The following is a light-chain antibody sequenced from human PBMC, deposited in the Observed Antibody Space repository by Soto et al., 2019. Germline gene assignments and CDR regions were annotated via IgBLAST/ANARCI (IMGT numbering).Light chain of an antibody. Sequence: IVLTQSPGSLSMSLGERATLSCRASQSVSSDFAWYQQKPGQAPSLLIFGASNRDTGVPDRFSGTGSGTDFTLSISSLQPEYFGTYYLQQCYMGWTFGQGTKVDIK. V-gene: IGKV3D-15*01. J-gene: IGKJ1*01. CDR1: QSVSSD. CDR3: QQCYMGWT. CDR2: GAS.